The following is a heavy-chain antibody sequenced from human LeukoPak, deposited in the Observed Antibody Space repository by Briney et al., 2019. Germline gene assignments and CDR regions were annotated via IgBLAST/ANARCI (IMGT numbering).Heavy chain of an antibody. CDR1: GFTFSSYA. V-gene: IGHV3-23*01. CDR3: AKDFLPPADALRVDAFDI. CDR2: ISGSGGST. Sequence: GGSLRLSCAASGFTFSSYAMSWVRQAPGKGLEWVSAISGSGGSTYYADSVKGRFTISRDNSKNTLYLQMNSLRAEDTAVYYCAKDFLPPADALRVDAFDIWGQGLMVTVSS. J-gene: IGHJ3*02. D-gene: IGHD2-2*01.